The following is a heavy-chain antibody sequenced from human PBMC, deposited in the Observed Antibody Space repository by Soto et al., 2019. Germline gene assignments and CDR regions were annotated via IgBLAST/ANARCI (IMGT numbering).Heavy chain of an antibody. CDR2: IYYNGKT. CDR1: GGSISRGAAGSY. CDR3: ASGHDANKVRY. V-gene: IGHV4-31*03. J-gene: IGHJ4*02. D-gene: IGHD1-1*01. Sequence: QVQLQESGPGLVRPSQTLSLTCNVSGGSISRGAAGSYWSWIRQVPGKGLEWIAYIYYNGKTYYTPSRKRRPTISIEPSDIQFSLKLTSVTAADTARYFCASGHDANKVRYWGQGTLVTVSS.